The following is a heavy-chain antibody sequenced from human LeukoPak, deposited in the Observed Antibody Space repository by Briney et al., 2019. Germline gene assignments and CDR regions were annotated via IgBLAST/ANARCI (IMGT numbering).Heavy chain of an antibody. Sequence: GGSLRLSCAASAFTLSSYAMSWVRQAPGKGLEWDSAISGSGGSTYYADSVKGRFTISRDNSKNTLYLQMNSLRAEDTAVYYCAKDLSSSWYLGAFDIWAQGTMVTVSS. V-gene: IGHV3-23*01. CDR2: ISGSGGST. J-gene: IGHJ3*02. CDR3: AKDLSSSWYLGAFDI. CDR1: AFTLSSYA. D-gene: IGHD6-13*01.